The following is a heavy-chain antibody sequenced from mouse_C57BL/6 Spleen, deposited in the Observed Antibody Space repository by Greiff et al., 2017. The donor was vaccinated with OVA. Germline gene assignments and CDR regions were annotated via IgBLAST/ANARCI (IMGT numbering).Heavy chain of an antibody. CDR3: ARGRGYDYDDYFDY. CDR2: IYPGSGST. D-gene: IGHD2-4*01. V-gene: IGHV1-55*01. J-gene: IGHJ2*01. CDR1: GYTFTSYW. Sequence: VQLQQPGAELVKPGASVKMSCKASGYTFTSYWITWVKQRPGQGLEWIGDIYPGSGSTNYNEKFTSKATLPVDTSSSTAYMQLSSLTSEDSAVYYCARGRGYDYDDYFDYWGQGTTLTVSS.